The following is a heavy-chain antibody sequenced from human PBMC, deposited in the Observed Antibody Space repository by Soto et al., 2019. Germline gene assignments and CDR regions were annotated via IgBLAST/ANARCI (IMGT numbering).Heavy chain of an antibody. J-gene: IGHJ5*02. CDR3: AKDGVITFGGVIVQYGWFDP. V-gene: IGHV3-30*18. CDR1: GFTFSSYV. D-gene: IGHD3-16*02. CDR2: ISYDGSNK. Sequence: QVQLVESGGGVVQPGRSLRLSCAASGFTFSSYVMHWVRQAPGKGLEWVAVISYDGSNKYYADSVKGRFTISRDNSKNTLYLQMNSLRAEDTAVYYCAKDGVITFGGVIVQYGWFDPWGQGTLVTVSS.